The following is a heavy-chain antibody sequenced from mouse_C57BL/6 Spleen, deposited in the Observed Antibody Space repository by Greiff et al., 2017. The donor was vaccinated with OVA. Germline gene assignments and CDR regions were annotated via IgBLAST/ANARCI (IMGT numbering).Heavy chain of an antibody. V-gene: IGHV1-82*01. CDR3: ARGSFDV. CDR1: GYAFSSSW. J-gene: IGHJ1*03. CDR2: IYPGDGDT. Sequence: QVQLQQSGPELVKPGASVKISCKASGYAFSSSWMNWMKQRPGKGLEWIGRIYPGDGDTNYNGKFKGKATLTADKSSSTAYMQLSSLTSEDSAVYFCARGSFDVWGTGTTVTVSS.